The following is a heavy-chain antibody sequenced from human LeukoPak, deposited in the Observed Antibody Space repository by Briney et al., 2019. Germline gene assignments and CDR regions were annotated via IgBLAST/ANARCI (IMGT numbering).Heavy chain of an antibody. Sequence: SETLSLTCAVYGGSFSGYYWSWIRQPPGKGLEWIGEINHSGSTNYNPSLKSRVTISVDTSKKQFSLKPSSVTAAETAVYYCARGSGPTGWGQGNLVTVS. CDR1: GGSFSGYY. J-gene: IGHJ4*01. V-gene: IGHV4-34*01. D-gene: IGHD1-26*01. CDR2: INHSGST. CDR3: ARGSGPTG.